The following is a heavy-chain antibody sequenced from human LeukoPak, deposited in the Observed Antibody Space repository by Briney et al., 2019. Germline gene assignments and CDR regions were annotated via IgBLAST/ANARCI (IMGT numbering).Heavy chain of an antibody. J-gene: IGHJ6*02. CDR2: IYYSGST. CDR1: GGSITSGAYC. CDR3: ASDSGYYGMDV. Sequence: SETLSLTCTVSGGSITSGAYCWSWIRQPPGKGLEWIGYIYYSGSTNYNPSLKSRVTISVDTSKNQFSLKLSSVTAADTAVYYCASDSGYYGMDVWGQGTTVTVSS. D-gene: IGHD3-22*01. V-gene: IGHV4-61*08.